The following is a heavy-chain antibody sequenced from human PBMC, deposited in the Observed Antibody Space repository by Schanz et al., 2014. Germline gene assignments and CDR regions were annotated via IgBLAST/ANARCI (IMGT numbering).Heavy chain of an antibody. CDR3: ARGGYSSGWYDRDIAHFDY. D-gene: IGHD6-19*01. J-gene: IGHJ4*02. V-gene: IGHV1-18*01. CDR2: ISPYNGNT. CDR1: GYTFTSYG. Sequence: QVQLVQSGAEVKKPGASVKVSCKASGYTFTSYGISWVRQAPGQGLEWMGWISPYNGNTNYALKLQGRVTMTTDTSTGTAYMELRSLRSEDTAVYFCARGGYSSGWYDRDIAHFDYWGQGTLVTVSS.